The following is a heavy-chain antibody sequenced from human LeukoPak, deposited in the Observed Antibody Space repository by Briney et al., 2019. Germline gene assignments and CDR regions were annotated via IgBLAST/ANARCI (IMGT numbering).Heavy chain of an antibody. CDR3: AKGFDAADYYWGQGGFDF. Sequence: ASVRVSCKTSGYIFTGHYLHLVRQAPGQGLEWMGWINPNSGDTNYAQKFQGKISMTADTSTSTAYMELRRLRSDDTAVYYCAKGFDAADYYWGQGGFDFWGQGTKVIVSS. CDR2: INPNSGDT. V-gene: IGHV1-2*02. CDR1: GYIFTGHY. D-gene: IGHD3-16*01. J-gene: IGHJ3*01.